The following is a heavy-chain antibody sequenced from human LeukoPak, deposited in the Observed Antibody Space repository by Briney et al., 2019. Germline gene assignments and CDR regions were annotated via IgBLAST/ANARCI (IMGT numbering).Heavy chain of an antibody. Sequence: GGSLRLSCAASGFTFSSFGMHWFRKAPGKGLEWVAFIRYDGSNKYYADSVKGRFTISRDNSKNTLYLQMNSLRAEDTAVFYCAKPHFDYWGQGTLVTVSS. CDR1: GFTFSSFG. V-gene: IGHV3-30*02. CDR3: AKPHFDY. J-gene: IGHJ4*02. CDR2: IRYDGSNK.